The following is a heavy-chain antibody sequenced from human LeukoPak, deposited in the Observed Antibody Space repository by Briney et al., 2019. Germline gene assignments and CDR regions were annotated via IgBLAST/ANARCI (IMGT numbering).Heavy chain of an antibody. D-gene: IGHD6-19*01. Sequence: GGSLRLSCAASGFTFSTYNMNWVRQAPGKGLEWVSFISSSSDFIYYADSVKGRFTISRDNAKSSLYLQMNSLRVEDTAIYYCARDLAVAGHNWFDPWGQGTLVIVSS. V-gene: IGHV3-21*06. CDR1: GFTFSTYN. CDR2: ISSSSDFI. CDR3: ARDLAVAGHNWFDP. J-gene: IGHJ5*02.